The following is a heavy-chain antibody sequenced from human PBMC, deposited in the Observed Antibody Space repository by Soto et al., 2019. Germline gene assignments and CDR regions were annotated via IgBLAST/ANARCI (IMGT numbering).Heavy chain of an antibody. CDR2: MNEDANTK. Sequence: HPGGSLRLSCEASGFTFKTYWMSWVRQAPGKGLEWLANMNEDANTKYYVDSVKGRFTISRDSAGNSLLLKMASLRAEDTAVYFCAAYNSSRHAAFDIWGRGTLVTVSS. J-gene: IGHJ3*02. CDR3: AAYNSSRHAAFDI. V-gene: IGHV3-7*01. CDR1: GFTFKTYW. D-gene: IGHD1-20*01.